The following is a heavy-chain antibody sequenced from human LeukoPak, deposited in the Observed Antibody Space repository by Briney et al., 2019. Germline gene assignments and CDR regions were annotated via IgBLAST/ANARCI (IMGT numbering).Heavy chain of an antibody. CDR1: GFTFSSYA. CDR2: LSGSGGST. D-gene: IGHD2-21*01. V-gene: IGHV3-23*01. J-gene: IGHJ4*02. Sequence: PGGSLRLSSAASGFTFSSYAMSWVRQAPGKGLEWVSALSGSGGSTYYADSVKGRFTISRDNSKNTLYLQMNSLRAEDTAVYYCAKDLVGTAQPNFFDYWGQGTLVTVSS. CDR3: AKDLVGTAQPNFFDY.